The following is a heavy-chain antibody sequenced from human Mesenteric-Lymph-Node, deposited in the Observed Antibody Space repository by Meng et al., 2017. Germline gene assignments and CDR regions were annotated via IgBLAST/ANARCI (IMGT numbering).Heavy chain of an antibody. CDR1: GFTFSSYA. J-gene: IGHJ4*02. CDR2: ISGSGGST. V-gene: IGHV3-23*01. D-gene: IGHD3-3*01. CDR3: ARLFGTSGAGAIDY. Sequence: GESLKISCAASGFTFSSYAMSWVRQAPGKGLEWVSAISGSGGSTYYADSVKGRFTISRDNSKNTLYLLMNNLRAEDTALYYCARLFGTSGAGAIDYWGQGSLVTVSS.